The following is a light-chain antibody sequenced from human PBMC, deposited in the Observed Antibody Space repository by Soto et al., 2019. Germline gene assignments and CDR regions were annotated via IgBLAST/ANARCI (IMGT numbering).Light chain of an antibody. J-gene: IGKJ4*01. CDR2: DAS. CDR3: QQYHTWPIT. CDR1: QSVSSY. V-gene: IGKV3D-15*01. Sequence: EIVLTQSPSTLSLSPGQKATLSCRASQSVSSYLAWYQQKPGQAPRLLIYDASNRATGIPARFSGSGSGTEFTLTISSLQSEDCAIYYCQQYHTWPITFGGRTKVDIK.